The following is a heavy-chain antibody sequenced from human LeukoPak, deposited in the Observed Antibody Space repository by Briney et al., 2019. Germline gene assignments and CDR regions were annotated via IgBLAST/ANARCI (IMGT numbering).Heavy chain of an antibody. CDR2: INHSGST. D-gene: IGHD6-6*01. CDR1: GGSFSGYY. J-gene: IGHJ4*02. CDR3: ARLDIAARPFDY. Sequence: SETLSLTCAVYGGSFSGYYWSWTRQPPGKGLEWIGEINHSGSTNYNPSLKSRVTISVDTSKNQFSLKLSSVTAADTAVHYCARLDIAARPFDYWGQGTLVTVSS. V-gene: IGHV4-34*01.